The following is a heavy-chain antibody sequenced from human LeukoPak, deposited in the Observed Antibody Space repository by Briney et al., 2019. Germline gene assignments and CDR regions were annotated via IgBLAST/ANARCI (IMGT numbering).Heavy chain of an antibody. CDR3: ARAVYYDSSGFGNLDY. CDR2: IIPIFGTA. V-gene: IGHV1-69*13. J-gene: IGHJ4*02. Sequence: GASVKVSCEASGGTFSSYAISWVRQAPGQGLEWMGGIIPIFGTANYAQKFQGRVTITADESTSTAYMELSSLRSEDTAVYYCARAVYYDSSGFGNLDYWGQGTLVTVSS. D-gene: IGHD3-22*01. CDR1: GGTFSSYA.